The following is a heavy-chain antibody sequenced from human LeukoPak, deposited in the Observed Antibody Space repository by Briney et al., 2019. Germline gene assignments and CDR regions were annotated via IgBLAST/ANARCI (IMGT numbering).Heavy chain of an antibody. Sequence: GASVKVSCKASGYTFTSYAMHWVRQAPGQRLEWMGWINAGNGNTKYSQKFQGRVTITRDTSASTAYMELSSLRSEDTAVYYCARDQDIVVVPAAWNWFDPWGQGTLVTVSS. CDR2: INAGNGNT. D-gene: IGHD2-2*01. J-gene: IGHJ5*02. CDR1: GYTFTSYA. CDR3: ARDQDIVVVPAAWNWFDP. V-gene: IGHV1-3*01.